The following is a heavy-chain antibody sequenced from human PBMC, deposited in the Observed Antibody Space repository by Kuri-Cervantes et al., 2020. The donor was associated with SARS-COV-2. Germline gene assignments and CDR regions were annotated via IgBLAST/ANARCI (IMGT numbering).Heavy chain of an antibody. V-gene: IGHV1-18*01. CDR1: GYTFTSYG. J-gene: IGHJ3*02. CDR3: VRFRYYDSSRNASDI. CDR2: ISAYNGNT. D-gene: IGHD3-22*01. Sequence: ASVKVSCRASGYTFTSYGISWVRQAPGQGLEWMGWISAYNGNTNYAQKFQGRVTMTRDTSISTAYMELSRLRSDDTAVYYCVRFRYYDSSRNASDIWGQGTLVTVSS.